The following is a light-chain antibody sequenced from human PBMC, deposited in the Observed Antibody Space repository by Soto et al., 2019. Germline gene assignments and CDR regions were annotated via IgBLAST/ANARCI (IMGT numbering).Light chain of an antibody. CDR3: QEYGGSPRT. V-gene: IGKV3-20*01. Sequence: EIVLTQSPATLSLSPGERATLSCRASQSVSTYLAWYQQRPGQAPRLLIYGASSRATGIPDRFSGSGSGTEFTLTICRLEPEDFAVYYCQEYGGSPRTSGHGTKVDIK. J-gene: IGKJ1*01. CDR1: QSVSTY. CDR2: GAS.